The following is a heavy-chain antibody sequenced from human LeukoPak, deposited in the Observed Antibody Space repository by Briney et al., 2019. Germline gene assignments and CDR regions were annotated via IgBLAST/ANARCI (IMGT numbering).Heavy chain of an antibody. D-gene: IGHD3-10*01. CDR2: IRYXXSNK. Sequence: EWXAXIRYXXSNKYYADSVKGRFTISRDNSKNTLYLQMNSLRAEDTAVYYCAKALYYYGSGSYYNRPFDYWGQGTLVTVSS. CDR3: AKALYYYGSGSYYNRPFDY. J-gene: IGHJ4*02. V-gene: IGHV3-30*02.